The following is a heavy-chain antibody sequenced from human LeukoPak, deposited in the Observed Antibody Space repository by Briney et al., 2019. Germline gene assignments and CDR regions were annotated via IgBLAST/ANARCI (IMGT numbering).Heavy chain of an antibody. CDR1: GFTFSSYS. D-gene: IGHD3-22*01. CDR2: ISSSSSYI. CDR3: ARSYYDSSGYSTFDY. V-gene: IGHV3-21*01. J-gene: IGHJ4*02. Sequence: GGSLRLSCAASGFTFSSYSMNWVRQAPGKGLEWVSSISSSSSYIYYADSVKGRFTISRDNAENSLFLQMNSLGAEDTAVYYCARSYYDSSGYSTFDYWGQGTLVTVSS.